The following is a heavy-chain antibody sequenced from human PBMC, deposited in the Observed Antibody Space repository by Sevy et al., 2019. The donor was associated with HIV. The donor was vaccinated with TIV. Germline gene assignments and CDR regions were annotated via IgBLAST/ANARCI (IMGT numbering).Heavy chain of an antibody. J-gene: IGHJ6*02. Sequence: ASVKVSCKASGYTFTGHYLHWVRQAPGRGLEWMGWIDPISAGTNYAQKFKGRVTMARDTSISTAYMELSRLRFDDTAMYYCARDPVAPNPAGMDVWGQGTTVTVSS. CDR1: GYTFTGHY. CDR3: ARDPVAPNPAGMDV. V-gene: IGHV1-2*02. CDR2: IDPISAGT. D-gene: IGHD5-12*01.